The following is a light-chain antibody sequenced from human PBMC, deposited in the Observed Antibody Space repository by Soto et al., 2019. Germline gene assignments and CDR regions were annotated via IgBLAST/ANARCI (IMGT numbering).Light chain of an antibody. J-gene: IGLJ1*01. V-gene: IGLV2-14*03. CDR2: DVY. Sequence: QSALTQPASVSGSPGQSITLSCTGTSGDVGGHNAVSWYQQHPGQAPKLLIYDVYNRPSGASNRFSGSKSGNTASLTISGFQAEDEADYYCSSYERSGAYVFGTGTKLTVL. CDR3: SSYERSGAYV. CDR1: SGDVGGHNA.